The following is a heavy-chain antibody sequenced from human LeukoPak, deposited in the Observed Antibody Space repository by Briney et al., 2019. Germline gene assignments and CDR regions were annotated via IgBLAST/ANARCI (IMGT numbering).Heavy chain of an antibody. V-gene: IGHV4-30-2*01. J-gene: IGHJ5*02. CDR3: ARGGYDFWSGYYSHQSWFDP. D-gene: IGHD3-3*01. Sequence: PSETLSLTCAVSGGSISRGRYSWSWIRQPPGKGLEWIGYIYHSGSTYYNPSLKSRVTISVDRSKNQFSLKLSSVTAADTAVYYCARGGYDFWSGYYSHQSWFDPWGQGTLVTVSS. CDR1: GGSISRGRYS. CDR2: IYHSGST.